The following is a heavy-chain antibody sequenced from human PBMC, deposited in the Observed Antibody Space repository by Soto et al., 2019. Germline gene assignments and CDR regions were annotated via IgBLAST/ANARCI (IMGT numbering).Heavy chain of an antibody. Sequence: QVQLVQSGAEVRKPGSSVKVSCKISGGTFTIYVISCLRQAPGQGLEWMGGLIPIFGAANLAQKFQGRVTITADESTSTVNMELSSLTSEDTAVYYCARGRSSPNFDPWGQGTLVTVSS. CDR2: LIPIFGAA. CDR1: GGTFTIYV. V-gene: IGHV1-69*01. J-gene: IGHJ5*02. D-gene: IGHD6-6*01. CDR3: ARGRSSPNFDP.